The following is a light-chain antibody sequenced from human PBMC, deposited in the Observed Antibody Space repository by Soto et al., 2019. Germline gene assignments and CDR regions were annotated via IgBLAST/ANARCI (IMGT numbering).Light chain of an antibody. V-gene: IGLV2-8*01. CDR3: SSYAGSNNYV. CDR2: EVS. CDR1: SSDIGTYDY. J-gene: IGLJ1*01. Sequence: QSALTQPPSASGSLGQSVTISCTGTSSDIGTYDYVSWYQQHPGRAPKLIIFEVSKRPLGVPDRFSGSKSGNTASLIVSGLQPDDEAEYHCSSYAGSNNYVFGTGTQLTVL.